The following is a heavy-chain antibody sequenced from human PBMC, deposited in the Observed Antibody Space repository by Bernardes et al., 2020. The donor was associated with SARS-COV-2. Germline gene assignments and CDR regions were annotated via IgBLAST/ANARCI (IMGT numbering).Heavy chain of an antibody. Sequence: ASVKVSCKVSGYTLTELSMHWVRQAPGKGLEWMGGFDPEDGETIYAQKFQGRVTMTEDTSTDTAYMELSSLRSEDTAVYYCATALAIFGVVTDYYYYYGMDVWGKGTTVTVSS. J-gene: IGHJ6*04. CDR2: FDPEDGET. V-gene: IGHV1-24*01. D-gene: IGHD3-3*02. CDR3: ATALAIFGVVTDYYYYYGMDV. CDR1: GYTLTELS.